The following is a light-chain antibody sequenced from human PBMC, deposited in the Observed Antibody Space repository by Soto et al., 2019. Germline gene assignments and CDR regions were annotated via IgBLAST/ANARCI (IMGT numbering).Light chain of an antibody. Sequence: DIQMTQSPSSVSASVGDRVTLTCRASQGISTWLAWYQQKPGKVLNLLIYGASRLQTGVPSRFRGSGSGTDFTLTISSLQPEDFATYYCQQDSSLPHTFGQGTRVEIK. CDR2: GAS. J-gene: IGKJ2*01. CDR1: QGISTW. CDR3: QQDSSLPHT. V-gene: IGKV1-12*01.